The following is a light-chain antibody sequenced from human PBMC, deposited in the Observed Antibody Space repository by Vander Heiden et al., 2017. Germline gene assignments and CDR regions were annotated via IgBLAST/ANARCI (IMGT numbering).Light chain of an antibody. CDR3: QQYGSSLIT. V-gene: IGKV3-20*01. CDR2: GAS. J-gene: IGKJ5*01. Sequence: EIVLTQSPGTLSLSPGERATLSCRASQSVNNNYLAWYQQKPGQAPRLLIYGASNRAAGIPDRFSGSGSGTEFTLTISRLEPEDFAVYYCQQYGSSLITFGQGTRLETK. CDR1: QSVNNNY.